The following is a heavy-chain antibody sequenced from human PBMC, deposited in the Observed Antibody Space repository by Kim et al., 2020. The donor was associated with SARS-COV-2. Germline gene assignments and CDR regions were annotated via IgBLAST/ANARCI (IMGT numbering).Heavy chain of an antibody. CDR3: ARDSWVAAARHYYGMDV. J-gene: IGHJ6*02. V-gene: IGHV3-30*04. CDR2: ISYDGSNK. D-gene: IGHD6-13*01. Sequence: GGSLRLSCAASGFTFSSYAMHWVRQAPGKGLEWVAVISYDGSNKYYADSVKGRFTISRANSKNTLYLQMNSLRAEDTAVYYCARDSWVAAARHYYGMDVWGQGTTVTVSS. CDR1: GFTFSSYA.